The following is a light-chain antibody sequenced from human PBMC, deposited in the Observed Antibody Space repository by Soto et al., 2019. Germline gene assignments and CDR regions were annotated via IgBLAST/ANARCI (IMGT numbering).Light chain of an antibody. CDR3: QQYGSLPWT. Sequence: EIVMTQSPATLSVSPGERATLSCRASQSVSSNLAWYQQKPGQAPRLLIYGASTRATGIPARFSGSGSGTEFTLTISSLQSEDFAVYYCQQYGSLPWTFGQGTKVDIK. CDR2: GAS. CDR1: QSVSSN. V-gene: IGKV3-15*01. J-gene: IGKJ1*01.